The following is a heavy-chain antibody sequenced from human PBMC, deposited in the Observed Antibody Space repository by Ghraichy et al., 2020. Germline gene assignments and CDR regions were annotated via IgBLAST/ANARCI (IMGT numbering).Heavy chain of an antibody. CDR3: ARDRAWFGRGDAFDV. Sequence: GESLNISCAASGVTFSSYWMSWVRQAPGKGLEWVAHINQDGSEKYYVDSVKGRFTVSRDNAKKSLDLQMNSLRAEDTAVYYCARDRAWFGRGDAFDVWGQGTKVTVSS. D-gene: IGHD3-10*01. CDR1: GVTFSSYW. V-gene: IGHV3-7*03. J-gene: IGHJ3*01. CDR2: INQDGSEK.